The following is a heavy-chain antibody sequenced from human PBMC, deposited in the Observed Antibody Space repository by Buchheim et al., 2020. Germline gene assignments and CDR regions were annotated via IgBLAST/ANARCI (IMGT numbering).Heavy chain of an antibody. D-gene: IGHD6-13*01. CDR3: ARVGIADKKRDY. J-gene: IGHJ4*02. V-gene: IGHV4-34*01. CDR2: IHHSGST. CDR1: HGSFSGYS. Sequence: QVQLQQWGAGLLKPSETLSLTCGVYHGSFSGYSWSWIRQPPGKGLEWIGEIHHSGSTNSSPSLKSRVTISVDTSKNQFSLKLSSVTAADTAVYYCARVGIADKKRDYWGQGTL.